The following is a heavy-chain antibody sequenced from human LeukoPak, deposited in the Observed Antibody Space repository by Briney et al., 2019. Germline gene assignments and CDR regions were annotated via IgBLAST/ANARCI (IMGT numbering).Heavy chain of an antibody. D-gene: IGHD2-2*01. V-gene: IGHV4-4*07. CDR3: AREYCSTTICYPSGGHYDS. CDR2: VYPSGST. J-gene: IGHJ4*02. CDR1: GGSISSHY. Sequence: SETLSLTCTVSGGSISSHYWSWIRQPAGKGLEYIGRVYPSGSTNDNPSLKGRVAMSVDTSKNQFSLGLNSVTAADTAVYYCAREYCSTTICYPSGGHYDSWGQGTLVTVSS.